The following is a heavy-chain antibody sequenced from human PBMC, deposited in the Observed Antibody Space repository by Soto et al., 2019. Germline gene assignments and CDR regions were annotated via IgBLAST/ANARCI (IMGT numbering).Heavy chain of an antibody. J-gene: IGHJ6*02. D-gene: IGHD3-10*01. CDR2: ISGSGGRT. Sequence: PGGSLRLSCAASGFPFSSSAMSWVRQAPGKGLEWVSTISGSGGRTYYADSVKGRFSISRDSSKNTLYLQMNSLGAVDTAVYYCAKDSGSGSFFFYYGMDVWGQGTTVTVSS. CDR3: AKDSGSGSFFFYYGMDV. CDR1: GFPFSSSA. V-gene: IGHV3-23*01.